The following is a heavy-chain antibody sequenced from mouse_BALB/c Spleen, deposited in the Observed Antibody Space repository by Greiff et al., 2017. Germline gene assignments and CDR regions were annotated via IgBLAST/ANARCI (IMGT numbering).Heavy chain of an antibody. V-gene: IGHV5-6-4*01. D-gene: IGHD1-1*01. CDR3: TRARDYYGSSSPFAY. Sequence: EVMLVESGGGLVKPGGSLKLSCAASGFTFSSYTMSWVRQTPEKRLEWVATISSGGSYTYYPDSVKGRFTISRDTAKNTLYLQMSSLKSEDTAMYDCTRARDYYGSSSPFAYWGQGTLVTVSA. J-gene: IGHJ3*01. CDR1: GFTFSSYT. CDR2: ISSGGSYT.